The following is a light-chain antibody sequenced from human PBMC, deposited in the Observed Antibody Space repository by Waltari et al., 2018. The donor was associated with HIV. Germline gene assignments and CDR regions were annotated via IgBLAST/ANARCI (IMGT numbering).Light chain of an antibody. CDR3: QSYYSAPLT. CDR2: DAS. CDR1: QGISSY. Sequence: QMTQSPSSLSASVGDRVTITCRASQGISSYLAWFQQKSGKVPKLLIYDASTLQSGVPSRFSGSGSGTDFSLTISSLQPEDFATYYCQSYYSAPLTFGGGTRVDIK. V-gene: IGKV1-27*01. J-gene: IGKJ4*01.